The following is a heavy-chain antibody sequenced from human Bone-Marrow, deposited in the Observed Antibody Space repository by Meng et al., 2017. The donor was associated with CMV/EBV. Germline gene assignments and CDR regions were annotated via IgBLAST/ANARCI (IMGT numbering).Heavy chain of an antibody. D-gene: IGHD3-3*01. CDR3: ARDPFYDFWGGPPGADFYYGMDV. CDR1: GFMFSRYA. V-gene: IGHV3-30-3*01. J-gene: IGHJ6*02. CDR2: ISHDGSNK. Sequence: GGSLRLSCAGSGFMFSRYAMHWVRQAPGKGLEWVAVISHDGSNKYYGDSVKGRFTISRDNSKNTLYLQMNSLRAEDTAVHYCARDPFYDFWGGPPGADFYYGMDVWGQGTTVTVSS.